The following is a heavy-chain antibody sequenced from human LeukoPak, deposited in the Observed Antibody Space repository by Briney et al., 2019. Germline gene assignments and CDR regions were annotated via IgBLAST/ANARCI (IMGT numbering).Heavy chain of an antibody. D-gene: IGHD6-13*01. CDR2: IYRSGST. CDR1: GDSISSSNR. Sequence: SETLSLTCAVSGDSISSSNRWSWVRQPPGKGLEWIGEIYRSGSTNYNPSLKSRVTISVDKSKNQFSLKLSSVTAADTAVYYCARHLTSSWYLDYWGQGTLVTVSS. V-gene: IGHV4-4*02. J-gene: IGHJ4*02. CDR3: ARHLTSSWYLDY.